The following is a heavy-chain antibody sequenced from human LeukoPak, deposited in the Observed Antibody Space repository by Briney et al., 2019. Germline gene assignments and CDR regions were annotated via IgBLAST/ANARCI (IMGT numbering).Heavy chain of an antibody. Sequence: GGSLRLSCAASGFNFDDHAMHWVRQAPGKGLEWLSLITWDGGRTYYADSVKGRFTISRDNSKNSLYLQMNRLTSEDTAFYYCAKEKGRNYYYYMEAWGKGTTVTVSS. J-gene: IGHJ6*03. CDR2: ITWDGGRT. V-gene: IGHV3-43*01. CDR1: GFNFDDHA. CDR3: AKEKGRNYYYYMEA.